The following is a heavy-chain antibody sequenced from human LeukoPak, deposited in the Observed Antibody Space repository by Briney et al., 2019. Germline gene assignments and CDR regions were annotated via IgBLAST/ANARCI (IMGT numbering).Heavy chain of an antibody. Sequence: GESLKISCKSSKYSFTSYCVAWVRQMPGKGLEWMGIIYPGDSETRYSPSFQGQVTISADKSISTAYLQWSSLKASDTAMYYCATQTYYYGSGSYSPFQHWGQGTLVTVSS. CDR2: IYPGDSET. J-gene: IGHJ1*01. V-gene: IGHV5-51*01. CDR1: KYSFTSYC. CDR3: ATQTYYYGSGSYSPFQH. D-gene: IGHD3-10*01.